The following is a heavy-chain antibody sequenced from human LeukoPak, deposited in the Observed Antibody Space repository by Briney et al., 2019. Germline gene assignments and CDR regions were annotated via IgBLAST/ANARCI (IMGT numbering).Heavy chain of an antibody. CDR3: ARDHLYDILTGRDAFDI. J-gene: IGHJ3*02. Sequence: ASVKVSCKASGYTFTGYYMHWVRQAPGQGLEWMGWINPNSGGTNYAQKFQGRVTMTRDTPISTAYMELSRLRSDDTAVYYCARDHLYDILTGRDAFDIWGQGTMVTVSS. V-gene: IGHV1-2*02. CDR1: GYTFTGYY. CDR2: INPNSGGT. D-gene: IGHD3-9*01.